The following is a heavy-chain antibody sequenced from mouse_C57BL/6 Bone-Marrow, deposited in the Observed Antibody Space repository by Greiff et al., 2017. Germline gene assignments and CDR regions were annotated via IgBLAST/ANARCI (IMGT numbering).Heavy chain of an antibody. D-gene: IGHD2-1*01. V-gene: IGHV1-58*01. Sequence: EVQLVESGAELVRPGSSVKMSCKTSGYTFTSYGINWVKQRPGQGLEWIGYIYIGNGYNEYNEKFKGKATLTSDTSSRIAYMQLSSLTSEDSAIYFFARSLYGNYYAGVWGTGTTVTVSS. CDR2: IYIGNGYN. J-gene: IGHJ1*03. CDR3: ARSLYGNYYAGV. CDR1: GYTFTSYG.